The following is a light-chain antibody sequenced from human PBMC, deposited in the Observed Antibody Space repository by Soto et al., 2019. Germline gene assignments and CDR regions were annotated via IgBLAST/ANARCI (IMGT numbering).Light chain of an antibody. CDR3: QQHFNFLT. CDR2: EAS. J-gene: IGKJ4*01. Sequence: EIILTQSPATLSLSPGERATLSCRASQSIATYLAWYQQKPGQAPRLLIYEASNRATGIPARFRGSGSGTDFTLTISSLEPEDFAVYYCQQHFNFLTFGGGTKVEIK. CDR1: QSIATY. V-gene: IGKV3-11*01.